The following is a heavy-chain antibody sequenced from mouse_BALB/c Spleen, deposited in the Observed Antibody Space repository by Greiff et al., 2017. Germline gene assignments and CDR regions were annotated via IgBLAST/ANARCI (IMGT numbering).Heavy chain of an antibody. CDR1: GFTFSSFG. V-gene: IGHV5-17*02. CDR3: ARRTGTGYYAMDY. Sequence: EVMLVESGGGLVQPGGSRKLSCAASGFTFSSFGMHWVRQAPEKALEWVAYISSGSSTIYYADTVKGRFTISRDNPKNTLFLQMTSLRSEDTAMYYCARRTGTGYYAMDYWGQGTSVTVSS. D-gene: IGHD4-1*01. J-gene: IGHJ4*01. CDR2: ISSGSSTI.